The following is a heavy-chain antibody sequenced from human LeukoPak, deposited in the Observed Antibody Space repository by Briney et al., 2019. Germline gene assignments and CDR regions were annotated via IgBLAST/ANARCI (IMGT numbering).Heavy chain of an antibody. CDR3: ARDVGEYCSSANCYASDY. V-gene: IGHV1-2*02. CDR1: GYTFTGYY. Sequence: ASVKVSCKASGYTFTGYYIHWVRQAPGQGLEWMGLIHHYSGGTNYAQKFRERVIITRDTSISKHYMELSRLRADDTAVYYCARDVGEYCSSANCYASDYWGQGTLVTVSS. J-gene: IGHJ4*02. D-gene: IGHD2-2*01. CDR2: IHHYSGGT.